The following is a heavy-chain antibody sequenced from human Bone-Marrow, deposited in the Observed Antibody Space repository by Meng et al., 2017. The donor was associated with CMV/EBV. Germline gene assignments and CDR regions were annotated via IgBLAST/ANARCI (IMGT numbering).Heavy chain of an antibody. Sequence: GESLKISCAASGFTFSDYYMSWIRQAPGKGLEWVSSISSSSSYIYYADSVKGRFTISRDNAKNSLYLQMNSLRAEDTAVYYCARVNQSSGYYYFDYWGQGTLVTVSS. CDR2: ISSSSSYI. CDR3: ARVNQSSGYYYFDY. J-gene: IGHJ4*02. D-gene: IGHD3-22*01. V-gene: IGHV3-11*06. CDR1: GFTFSDYY.